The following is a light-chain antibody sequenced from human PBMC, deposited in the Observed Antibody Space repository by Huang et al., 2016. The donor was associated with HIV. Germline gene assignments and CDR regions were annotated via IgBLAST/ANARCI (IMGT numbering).Light chain of an antibody. CDR3: QQYGGSPRT. J-gene: IGKJ2*01. V-gene: IGKV3-20*01. Sequence: EIVLTQSPGTLSLSPGERATLSCRSSQSVTNNYLAWYQQKPGQAPRLVIYGASSRATGIPDRFSGSVSGTDFTLTISRLEPDDFVVYYCQQYGGSPRTFGQGTKLEIK. CDR1: QSVTNNY. CDR2: GAS.